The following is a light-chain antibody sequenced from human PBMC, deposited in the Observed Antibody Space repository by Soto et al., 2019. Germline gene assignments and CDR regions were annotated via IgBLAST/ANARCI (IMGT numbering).Light chain of an antibody. Sequence: EILLTQSPCTLSLSPGETATLSCRASQSVSSTYLAWYQQKPGQAPRLLISGASNRASGIPARFSAWGSGTDFTLTISSLEPEDFEVYFCQQRRNWPITFGQGTRLEIK. V-gene: IGKV3D-20*02. CDR2: GAS. CDR1: QSVSSTY. CDR3: QQRRNWPIT. J-gene: IGKJ5*01.